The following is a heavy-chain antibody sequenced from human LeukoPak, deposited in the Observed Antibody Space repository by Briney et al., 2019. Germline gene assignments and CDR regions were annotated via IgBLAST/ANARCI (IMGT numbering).Heavy chain of an antibody. V-gene: IGHV3-48*02. CDR1: GFTFSSYS. Sequence: GGSLRLSCAASGFTFSSYSMNWVRQAPGKGLEWVSYISSSSTINYADSVKGRLTISRDNAKNSLYLQMNSLRDEDTAVYYCARDMVYRYRWYFDYWGQGTLVTVSS. CDR2: ISSSSTI. J-gene: IGHJ4*02. CDR3: ARDMVYRYRWYFDY. D-gene: IGHD2-8*01.